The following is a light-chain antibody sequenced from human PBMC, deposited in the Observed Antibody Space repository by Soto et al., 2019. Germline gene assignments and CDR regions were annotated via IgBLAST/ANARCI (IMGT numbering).Light chain of an antibody. CDR1: QSIGSW. V-gene: IGKV1-5*03. J-gene: IGKJ1*01. CDR2: KAS. CDR3: QQYNSYSWT. Sequence: DIQMTQSPSTLSASVGDRVTITCRASQSIGSWLAWYQQKPGKAPNLLIYKASSLESGVPSRFSGCGSGTEFTLTISSLQPDDFATYYCQQYNSYSWTFGQGTKVEIK.